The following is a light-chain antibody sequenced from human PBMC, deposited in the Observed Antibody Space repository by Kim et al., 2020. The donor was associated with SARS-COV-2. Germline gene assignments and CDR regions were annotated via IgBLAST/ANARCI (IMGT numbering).Light chain of an antibody. V-gene: IGLV2-23*02. J-gene: IGLJ1*01. Sequence: VQSIPLSGTGNTTDVGYYNLVSWYQQKPGKAPTLIIYEVTKRPSGISTRFSGSKSGNTASLTISGLQAEDEADYYCFSYGGRSTYVFGTGTKVTVL. CDR1: TTDVGYYNL. CDR2: EVT. CDR3: FSYGGRSTYV.